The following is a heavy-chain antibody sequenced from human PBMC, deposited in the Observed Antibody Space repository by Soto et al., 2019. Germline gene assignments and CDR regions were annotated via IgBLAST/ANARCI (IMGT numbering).Heavy chain of an antibody. J-gene: IGHJ6*02. CDR2: IYYSGST. Sequence: QVQLQESGPGLVKPSETLSLTCTVSGGSITTYYWSWIRQPPGKGLDWIGYIYYSGSTNYNPSLKSRVTISVDTSKNQFSLRLTSVTAADTAVYYCARGRDAYKLGNVWGPGTTVTVSS. D-gene: IGHD1-1*01. V-gene: IGHV4-59*12. CDR3: ARGRDAYKLGNV. CDR1: GGSITTYY.